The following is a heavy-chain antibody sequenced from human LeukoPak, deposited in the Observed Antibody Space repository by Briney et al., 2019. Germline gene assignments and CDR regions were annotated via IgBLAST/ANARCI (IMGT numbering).Heavy chain of an antibody. D-gene: IGHD6-13*01. J-gene: IGHJ4*02. Sequence: PGGSLRLSCAASGFTFSSYWMSWVRQAPGKGLEGVANIKQEGSEKYYVDSVKGRFTIPRDNAKDLLYLQLSNRRAEDTAVYYCARSSSWYTAGAVDYWGQGTLVTVSS. CDR2: IKQEGSEK. CDR3: ARSSSWYTAGAVDY. V-gene: IGHV3-7*01. CDR1: GFTFSSYW.